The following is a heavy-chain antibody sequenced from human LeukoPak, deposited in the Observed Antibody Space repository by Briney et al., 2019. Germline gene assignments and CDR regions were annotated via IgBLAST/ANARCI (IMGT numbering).Heavy chain of an antibody. J-gene: IGHJ4*02. Sequence: GSLRLSCAVSGLSFGSFWMSWVRQAPGKGLEWVANINQDGSEKYFVDSVRGRFTISRDNSKNSLHLQMNTLRAEDTAVYYCARERDGRFFDYWGQGTLVTVSS. CDR2: INQDGSEK. CDR1: GLSFGSFW. D-gene: IGHD5-24*01. V-gene: IGHV3-7*01. CDR3: ARERDGRFFDY.